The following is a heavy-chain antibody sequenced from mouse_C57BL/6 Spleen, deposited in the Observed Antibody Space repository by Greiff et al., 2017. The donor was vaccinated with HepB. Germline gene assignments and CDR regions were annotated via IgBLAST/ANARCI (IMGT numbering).Heavy chain of an antibody. V-gene: IGHV5-6*01. J-gene: IGHJ1*03. CDR3: ARITTVVALDV. CDR1: GFTFSSYG. Sequence: EVQVVESGGDLVKPGGSLKLSCAASGFTFSSYGMSWVRQTPDKRLEWVATISSGVSYTYYPDSVKGRFTISRDNAKNTLYLQMSSLKSEDTAMYYCARITTVVALDVWGTGTTVTVSS. D-gene: IGHD1-1*01. CDR2: ISSGVSYT.